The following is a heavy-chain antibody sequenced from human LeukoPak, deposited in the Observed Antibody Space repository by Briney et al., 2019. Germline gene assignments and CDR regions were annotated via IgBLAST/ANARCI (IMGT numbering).Heavy chain of an antibody. Sequence: PGGSLRLSCAASGFTVSSNYMSWVRQAPGKGLEWVSIIYSGGITYYADSVKGRFSISRDNSKNTLHLQMNSLRAEDTAAYYCASYGDGYKYYFDYWGQGTLVTVSS. CDR1: GFTVSSNY. D-gene: IGHD5-24*01. CDR2: IYSGGIT. CDR3: ASYGDGYKYYFDY. J-gene: IGHJ4*02. V-gene: IGHV3-53*01.